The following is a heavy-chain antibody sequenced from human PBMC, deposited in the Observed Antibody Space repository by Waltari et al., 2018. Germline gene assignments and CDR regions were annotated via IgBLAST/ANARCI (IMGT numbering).Heavy chain of an antibody. D-gene: IGHD6-6*01. CDR3: ARGRSTTRRSSANAFDI. V-gene: IGHV4-31*03. CDR1: GGSISSGGYY. J-gene: IGHJ3*02. CDR2: IYYSGST. Sequence: QVQLQESGPGLVKPSQTLSLTCTVSGGSISSGGYYWSLIRQHPGKGLEWIGYIYYSGSTYYNPSLKSRVTISVDTSKNQFSLKLSSVTAADTAVYYCARGRSTTRRSSANAFDIWGQGTMVTVSS.